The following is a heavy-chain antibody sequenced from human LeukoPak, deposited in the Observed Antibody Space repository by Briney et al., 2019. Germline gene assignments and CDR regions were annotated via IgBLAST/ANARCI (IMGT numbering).Heavy chain of an antibody. J-gene: IGHJ4*02. CDR1: GGSVSSGSYY. CDR3: ARWLQSFADY. CDR2: IYYSGST. Sequence: ASETLSLTCTVSGGSVSSGSYYWSWIRQPPGKGLEWIGYIYYSGSTNYNPSLKSRVTISVDTSKNQFSLKLSSVTAADTAVYYCARWLQSFADYWGQGTLVTVSS. D-gene: IGHD5-24*01. V-gene: IGHV4-61*01.